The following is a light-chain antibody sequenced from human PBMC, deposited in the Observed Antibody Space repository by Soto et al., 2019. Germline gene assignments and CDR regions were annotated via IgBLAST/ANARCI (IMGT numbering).Light chain of an antibody. CDR1: PSVSDY. V-gene: IGKV1-39*01. CDR3: QQTFTTPWT. J-gene: IGKJ1*01. Sequence: DIQMTQSPSSLSASVGDRVTITCRASPSVSDYLNWYQQKPGKAPKLLIFATSSLQSGVPSRFSGSASGTDFTLTISSLQPEDFATYYLQQTFTTPWTFGQGTKVEIK. CDR2: ATS.